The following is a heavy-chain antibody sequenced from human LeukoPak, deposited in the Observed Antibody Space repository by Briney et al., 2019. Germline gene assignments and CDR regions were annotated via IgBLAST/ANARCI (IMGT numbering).Heavy chain of an antibody. CDR2: MNPNSGNT. CDR3: ARAPSLGYYDSSGYVDY. D-gene: IGHD3-22*01. V-gene: IGHV1-8*01. Sequence: ASVKVSCKASGYTLTSYDINWVRQATGQGLEWMGWMNPNSGNTGYAQKFQGRVTMTRNTSISTAYMELSSLRSEDTAVYYCARAPSLGYYDSSGYVDYWGQGTLVTVSS. CDR1: GYTLTSYD. J-gene: IGHJ4*02.